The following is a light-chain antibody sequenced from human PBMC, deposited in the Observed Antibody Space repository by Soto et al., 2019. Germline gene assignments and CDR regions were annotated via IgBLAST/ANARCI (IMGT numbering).Light chain of an antibody. J-gene: IGKJ1*01. CDR2: DTS. CDR3: QQYGSSPGT. CDR1: QSVSSY. V-gene: IGKV3-20*01. Sequence: EIVFTQAASTVSLSPGERATLSCRASQSVSSYLAWYQQKPGQAPSLLMYDTSSRAAGIPDRFSGSGSGTDFALTISRVEPEDFAMYFCQQYGSSPGTFGQGTKVDI.